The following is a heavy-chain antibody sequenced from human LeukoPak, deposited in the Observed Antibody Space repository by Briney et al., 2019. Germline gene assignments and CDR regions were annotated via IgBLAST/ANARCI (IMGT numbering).Heavy chain of an antibody. CDR2: ISGSGERA. V-gene: IGHV3-23*01. D-gene: IGHD6-19*01. J-gene: IGHJ4*02. CDR1: GFSFSTYA. CDR3: ANVLTSSGWFFGNHELSY. Sequence: GGSLRLSCAASGFSFSTYAMSWVRQAPGMGLGWVSAISGSGERAYYADSVRGRFTISRDNSKNTLYLQMSSLRAEDTAVYYCANVLTSSGWFFGNHELSYWGQGTLVTVSS.